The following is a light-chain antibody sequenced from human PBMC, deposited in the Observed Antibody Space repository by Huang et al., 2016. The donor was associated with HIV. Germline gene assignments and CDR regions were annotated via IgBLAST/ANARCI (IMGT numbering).Light chain of an antibody. CDR1: QSLLHSNGYNY. Sequence: DIVMTQSPLSLPVTPGEPASISCRSSQSLLHSNGYNYLDWYLQKPGQSPQLLSYLGSNRDSGVPDRFSGSGSDTDFTLKVSRVEAEDVGVYYCMQALQTPRTFGQGTKLEIK. CDR3: MQALQTPRT. V-gene: IGKV2-28*01. CDR2: LGS. J-gene: IGKJ2*01.